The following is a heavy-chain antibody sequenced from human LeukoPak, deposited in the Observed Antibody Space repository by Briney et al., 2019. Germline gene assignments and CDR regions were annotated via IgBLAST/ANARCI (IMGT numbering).Heavy chain of an antibody. D-gene: IGHD3-3*01. CDR3: ASGTYYDFWSGWNV. J-gene: IGHJ6*02. CDR2: INHSGST. V-gene: IGHV4-34*01. CDR1: GGSFSGYY. Sequence: SETLSLTCAVYGGSFSGYYWSWIRQPPGKGLEWIGEINHSGSTNYNPSLKSRVTISVDTSKSQFSLKLSSVTAADTAVYYCASGTYYDFWSGWNVWGQGTTVTVSS.